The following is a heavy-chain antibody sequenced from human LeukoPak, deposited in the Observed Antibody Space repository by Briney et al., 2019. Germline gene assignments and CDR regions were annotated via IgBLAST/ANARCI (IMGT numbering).Heavy chain of an antibody. CDR1: GVSFSAYY. Sequence: PSETLSLTCAVYGVSFSAYYWSWIRQPPGKGLEWVGEINHSGSTNYNPSLKSRVTISVDTSKNQFSLKLSSVTAADTAVYYCARRRAVAGTWYFDLWGRGTLVTVSS. V-gene: IGHV4-34*01. J-gene: IGHJ2*01. CDR3: ARRRAVAGTWYFDL. CDR2: INHSGST. D-gene: IGHD6-19*01.